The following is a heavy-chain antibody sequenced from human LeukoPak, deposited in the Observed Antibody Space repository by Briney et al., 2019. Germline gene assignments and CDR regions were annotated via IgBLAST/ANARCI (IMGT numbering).Heavy chain of an antibody. CDR1: GGSISSGSYY. Sequence: SETLSLTCTVSGGSISSGSYYWSWIRQPAGKGLEWIGRIYTSGSTNYNPSLKSRVTISVDTSKNQFSLKLSSVTAADTAVYFCARGGPPGYYYDYYMDVWGKGTTVTISS. J-gene: IGHJ6*03. V-gene: IGHV4-61*02. CDR3: ARGGPPGYYYDYYMDV. CDR2: IYTSGST.